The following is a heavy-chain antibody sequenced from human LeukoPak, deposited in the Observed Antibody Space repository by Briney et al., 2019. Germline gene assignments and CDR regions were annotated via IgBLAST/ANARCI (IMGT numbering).Heavy chain of an antibody. CDR2: IYYSGST. CDR3: ARSHGDYGGAWFDP. J-gene: IGHJ5*02. V-gene: IGHV4-59*01. CDR1: GGSISSYY. D-gene: IGHD4-17*01. Sequence: SETLSLTCTVSGGSISSYYWSWIRQPPGKGLEWIGYIYYSGSTNYNPSLKSRVTISVDTSKNQFSLKLNSVTAADTAVYYCARSHGDYGGAWFDPWGQETLVTVSS.